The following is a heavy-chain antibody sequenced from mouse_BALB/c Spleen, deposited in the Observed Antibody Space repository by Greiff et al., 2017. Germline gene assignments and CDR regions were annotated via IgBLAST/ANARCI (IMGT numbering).Heavy chain of an antibody. J-gene: IGHJ2*01. Sequence: VMLVESGPGLVAPSQSLSITCTVSGFSLTDYGVNWVRQPPGKGLEWLGMIWGDGSTDYNSALKSRLSISKDNSKSQVFLKMNRMQTDDTARYYCARERDYYIDYWGQGTTLTVSS. V-gene: IGHV2-6-7*01. CDR2: IWGDGST. CDR1: GFSLTDYG. CDR3: ARERDYYIDY.